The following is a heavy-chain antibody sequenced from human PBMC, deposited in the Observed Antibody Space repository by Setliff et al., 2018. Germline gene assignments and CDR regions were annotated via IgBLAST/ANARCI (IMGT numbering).Heavy chain of an antibody. CDR2: IYHSGSA. CDR3: AREVGTSTSSDAFDV. CDR1: GDSIGSGDYF. D-gene: IGHD1-26*01. Sequence: SETLSLTCTVSGDSIGSGDYFWSWTRQPPGKGLEWIAYIYHSGSAYYNPSLKSRVTMSVDTSKNQFSLHLTSVTAADTAVYYCAREVGTSTSSDAFDVWGQGMMVTVSS. V-gene: IGHV4-30-4*08. J-gene: IGHJ3*01.